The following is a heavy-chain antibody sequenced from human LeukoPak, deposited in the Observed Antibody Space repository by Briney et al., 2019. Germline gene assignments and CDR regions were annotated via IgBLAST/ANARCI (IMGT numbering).Heavy chain of an antibody. CDR3: AKSLYDSTGHYPYYFDY. Sequence: GGSLRLSCAASRLTFTAYAMNWVRQAPGKGLEWVSSISGSGGSTYYADSVKGRFTISRDNSKNTLYLQMHSLRVEDTAVYYCAKSLYDSTGHYPYYFDYWGQGTRVTVSS. CDR2: ISGSGGST. CDR1: RLTFTAYA. J-gene: IGHJ4*02. D-gene: IGHD3-22*01. V-gene: IGHV3-23*01.